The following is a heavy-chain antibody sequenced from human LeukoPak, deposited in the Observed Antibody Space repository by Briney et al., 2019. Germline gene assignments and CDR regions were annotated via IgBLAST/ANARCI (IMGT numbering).Heavy chain of an antibody. CDR3: AQGFSSGWYPY. D-gene: IGHD6-19*01. J-gene: IGHJ4*02. Sequence: GGSLRLSCAASGFTFSSYAMSWVRQAPGKGLEWVSAISGSDGSTYYADSVKGRFTISRDNSKNTLYLQMNSLRAEDTAVYYCAQGFSSGWYPYWGQGSLVSVSS. CDR1: GFTFSSYA. V-gene: IGHV3-23*01. CDR2: ISGSDGST.